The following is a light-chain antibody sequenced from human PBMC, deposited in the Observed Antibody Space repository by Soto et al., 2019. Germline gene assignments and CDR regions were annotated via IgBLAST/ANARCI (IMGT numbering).Light chain of an antibody. CDR3: GTWDSTLSVWL. CDR2: DEN. J-gene: IGLJ3*02. Sequence: QLVLTQPPSVSAAPGQKVTISCSGGSSNIGKNYVSWYQQLAGTAPKLLIYDENKRPSGIPDRFSGSKSGTSATLGITGLQTGDEADYYCGTWDSTLSVWLFGGGTKLTVL. CDR1: SSNIGKNY. V-gene: IGLV1-51*01.